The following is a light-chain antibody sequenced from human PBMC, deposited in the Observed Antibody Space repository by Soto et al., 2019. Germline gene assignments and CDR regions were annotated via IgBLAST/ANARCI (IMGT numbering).Light chain of an antibody. V-gene: IGKV1-39*01. CDR2: AAS. Sequence: DIQMTQSPSSLSASVGDRVTITCRASQSISSYLNWYQQKPGKAPKLLIYAASSLQSGVPSRFSGSGSGTDFTLTISSLQPEDFETYYCQQSYSTPPTFVGGTKVEIK. CDR1: QSISSY. J-gene: IGKJ4*01. CDR3: QQSYSTPPT.